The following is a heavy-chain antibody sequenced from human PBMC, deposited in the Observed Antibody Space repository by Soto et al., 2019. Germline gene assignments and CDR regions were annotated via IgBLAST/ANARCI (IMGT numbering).Heavy chain of an antibody. D-gene: IGHD3-22*01. CDR1: GDSISSSTYF. CDR2: IYYSGST. V-gene: IGHV4-39*02. Sequence: SETLSLTCTVSGDSISSSTYFWGWVRQPPGKGLEWIGSIYYSGSTYYNPSLKSRVTISVDTSKNHFSLKLSSVTAADTAVYYCARGHYYDSRFPFDYWGQGILVTVSS. J-gene: IGHJ4*02. CDR3: ARGHYYDSRFPFDY.